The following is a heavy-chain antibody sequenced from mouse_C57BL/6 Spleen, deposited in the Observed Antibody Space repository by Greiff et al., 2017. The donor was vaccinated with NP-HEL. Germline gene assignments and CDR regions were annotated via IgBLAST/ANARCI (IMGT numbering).Heavy chain of an antibody. V-gene: IGHV5-17*01. Sequence: EVKLMESGGGLVKPGGSLKLSCAASGFTFSDYGMHWVRQAPEKGLEWVAYISSGSSTIYYADTVKGRFTISRDNAKNTLFLQMTSLRSEDTAMYYCARLLRWDYYAMDYWGQGTSVTVSS. CDR3: ARLLRWDYYAMDY. CDR1: GFTFSDYG. CDR2: ISSGSSTI. J-gene: IGHJ4*01. D-gene: IGHD1-1*01.